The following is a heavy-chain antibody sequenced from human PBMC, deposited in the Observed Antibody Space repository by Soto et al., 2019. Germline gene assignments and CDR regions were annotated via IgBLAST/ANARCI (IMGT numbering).Heavy chain of an antibody. CDR2: INHSGST. D-gene: IGHD1-26*01. CDR1: GGSFSGYY. J-gene: IGHJ4*02. V-gene: IGHV4-34*01. Sequence: PSETLSLTCAVYGGSFSGYYWTWIRQPPGTGLEWIGEINHSGSTNYNPSLKSRVTISVDTSKSQFSLKLSSVTAADTAVYYCERDSSGSTVIDYWGQGTLVTSPQ. CDR3: ERDSSGSTVIDY.